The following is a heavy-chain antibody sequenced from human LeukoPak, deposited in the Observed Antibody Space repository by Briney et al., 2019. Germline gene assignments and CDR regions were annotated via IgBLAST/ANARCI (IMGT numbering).Heavy chain of an antibody. V-gene: IGHV1-18*01. D-gene: IGHD3-10*01. J-gene: IGHJ6*02. CDR2: ISAYNGNT. CDR1: GYTVTSYG. CDR3: ARDLGGGSESPDV. Sequence: GAAVKVSCKTSGYTVTSYGISWERQAPGQGLLWIGWISAYNGNTNYAQKRQGRVTMTTDTSTSTAYMELRSLRSDDTAVYYCARDLGGGSESPDVWGQGTTVTVSS.